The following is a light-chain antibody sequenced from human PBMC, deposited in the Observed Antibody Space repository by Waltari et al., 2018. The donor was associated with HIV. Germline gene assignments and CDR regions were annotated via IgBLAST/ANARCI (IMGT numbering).Light chain of an antibody. J-gene: IGLJ3*02. V-gene: IGLV2-8*01. Sequence: QSALTPPPPASGSPGQSVPISCNGTSSDVGGYNYVSWYQQHPGKAPKFIIYEVSKRPSGVPDRFSGSKSGNTASLTVSGLQAEDEADYYCSSYAGSNWVFGGGTKLTVL. CDR2: EVS. CDR3: SSYAGSNWV. CDR1: SSDVGGYNY.